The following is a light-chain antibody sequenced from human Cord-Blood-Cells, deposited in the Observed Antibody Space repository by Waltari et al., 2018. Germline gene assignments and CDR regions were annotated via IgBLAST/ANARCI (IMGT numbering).Light chain of an antibody. V-gene: IGLV2-23*01. J-gene: IGLJ3*02. CDR3: CSYAGSSTWV. Sequence: QSALTQPASVSGSPGQSITISCTGTSRDVGSYNLVSWYQQHPGKAPKLMIYEGSKRPSGVSNRFSGSKSGNTASLTLSGLQAEDEADYYCCSYAGSSTWVFGGGTKLTVL. CDR1: SRDVGSYNL. CDR2: EGS.